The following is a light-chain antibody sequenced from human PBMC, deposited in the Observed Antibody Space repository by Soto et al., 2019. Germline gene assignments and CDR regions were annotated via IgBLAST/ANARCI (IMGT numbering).Light chain of an antibody. Sequence: EIVLTQSPGSLSLSPGERATLSCRASQTVGRNYLAWYQQKPGQTPRLLIHGVSNRATGIPDRISGSGSGTDFTLIISRLEPEDFAVYYCQQYASSPLTFGGGTKVELK. CDR3: QQYASSPLT. CDR1: QTVGRNY. CDR2: GVS. J-gene: IGKJ4*01. V-gene: IGKV3-20*01.